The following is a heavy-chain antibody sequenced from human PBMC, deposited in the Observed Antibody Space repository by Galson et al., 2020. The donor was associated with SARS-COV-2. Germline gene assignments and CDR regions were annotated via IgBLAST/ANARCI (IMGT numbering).Heavy chain of an antibody. V-gene: IGHV3-30-3*01. CDR2: ISYDGSNK. J-gene: IGHJ4*02. CDR1: GFTFSSYA. D-gene: IGHD5-12*01. Sequence: TGGSLRLSCAASGFTFSSYAMHWVRQAPGKGLEWVAVISYDGSNKYYADSVKGRFTISRDNSKNTLYLQMNSLRAEDTAVYYCARAAGGGYRTGFDYWGQGTLVTVSS. CDR3: ARAAGGGYRTGFDY.